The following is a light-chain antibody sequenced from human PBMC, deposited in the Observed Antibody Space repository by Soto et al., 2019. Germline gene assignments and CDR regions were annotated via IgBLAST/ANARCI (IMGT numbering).Light chain of an antibody. CDR1: QSVIANY. CDR2: RAS. CDR3: QQYGTSPPWT. J-gene: IGKJ1*01. Sequence: LSPGESATLSCRASQSVIANYLAWYQQKPGQAPRLLIYRASSRATGIPDRFSGTGSGTDFTLTISRVEPEDFAVYFCQQYGTSPPWTFGQGTKVDIK. V-gene: IGKV3-20*01.